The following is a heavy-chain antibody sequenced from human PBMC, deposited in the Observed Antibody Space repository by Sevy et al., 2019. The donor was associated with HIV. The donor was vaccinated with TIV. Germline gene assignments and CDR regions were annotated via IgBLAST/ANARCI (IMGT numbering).Heavy chain of an antibody. J-gene: IGHJ4*02. CDR2: IRYDGSNK. CDR1: GFTFSSYG. Sequence: GGSLRLSCAASGFTFSSYGMHWVRQAPGKGLEWVAFIRYDGSNKYYADSVKGRFTISRDNSKNTLYLKMNSLRAEDTAVYYCAKVYYCSGGSCYGVGFDYWGQGTLVTVSS. D-gene: IGHD2-15*01. V-gene: IGHV3-30*02. CDR3: AKVYYCSGGSCYGVGFDY.